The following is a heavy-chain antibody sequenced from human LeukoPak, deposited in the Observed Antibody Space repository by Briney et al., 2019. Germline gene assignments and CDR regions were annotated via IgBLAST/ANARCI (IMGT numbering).Heavy chain of an antibody. CDR1: GGSISSYY. J-gene: IGHJ4*02. Sequence: SETLSLTCTVSGGSISSYYWSWIRQPPGKGLEWIGYIYYSGSTNYNPSLKGRVTISVDTSKNQFSLKLSSVTAADTAVYYCARDPSGSYVFDYWGQGTLVTVSS. D-gene: IGHD1-26*01. V-gene: IGHV4-59*01. CDR2: IYYSGST. CDR3: ARDPSGSYVFDY.